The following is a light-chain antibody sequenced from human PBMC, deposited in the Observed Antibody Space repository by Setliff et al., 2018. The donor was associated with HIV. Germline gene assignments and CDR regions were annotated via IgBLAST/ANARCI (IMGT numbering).Light chain of an antibody. CDR2: EVN. CDR1: SSDIGVYNY. CDR3: NSYAGTNNFVV. V-gene: IGLV2-8*01. J-gene: IGLJ2*01. Sequence: QSALAQPPSASGSPGQSVTISCTGTSSDIGVYNYVSWYQHHPGKAPKLMIYEVNKRPSGAPDRFSGSKSGNTASLTVSGLQAEDEADYYCNSYAGTNNFVVFGGGTQLTVL.